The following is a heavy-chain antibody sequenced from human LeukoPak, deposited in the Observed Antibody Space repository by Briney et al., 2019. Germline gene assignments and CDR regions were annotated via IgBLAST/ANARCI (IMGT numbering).Heavy chain of an antibody. J-gene: IGHJ4*02. V-gene: IGHV3-9*01. Sequence: PGRSLRLSCAASGFTFDDYAMHWVRQAPGKGLEWVSGISWNRGSIGYADSVKGRFTISRDNAKNSLYLQMNSLRAEDTALYYCAKDRGYDSSGYYFDYWGQGTLVTVSS. CDR1: GFTFDDYA. CDR3: AKDRGYDSSGYYFDY. CDR2: ISWNRGSI. D-gene: IGHD3-22*01.